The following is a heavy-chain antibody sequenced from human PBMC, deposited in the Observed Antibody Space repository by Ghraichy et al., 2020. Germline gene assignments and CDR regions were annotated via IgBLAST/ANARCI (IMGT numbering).Heavy chain of an antibody. CDR1: ARSVSSGSYY. V-gene: IGHV4-61*01. CDR2: IYYSGST. J-gene: IGHJ4*02. D-gene: IGHD4-17*01. CDR3: ARDTVTSGGFFDY. Sequence: SETLSLTCTVSARSVSSGSYYCSWILQPPGKGLEWIGYIYYSGSTNYNPSLKSRVTISVDTSKNQFSLKLSSVTAADTAMYYCARDTVTSGGFFDYWGQRTLVTFSS.